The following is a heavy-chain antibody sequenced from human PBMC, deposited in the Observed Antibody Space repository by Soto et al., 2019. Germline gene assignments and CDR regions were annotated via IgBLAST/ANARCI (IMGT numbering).Heavy chain of an antibody. D-gene: IGHD3-10*01. CDR2: IHSDGSSK. J-gene: IGHJ3*01. V-gene: IGHV3-74*01. Sequence: EVPLVESGGGLVRPGGSLRLSCAASGFTFSYYWMHWVRQAPGKGLVWVSRIHSDGSSKTYADFVKGRFIISRDNASNTGDLQRNRVRGEDTAVYYCASGERGVFALWGQGTVVTVSS. CDR3: ASGERGVFAL. CDR1: GFTFSYYW.